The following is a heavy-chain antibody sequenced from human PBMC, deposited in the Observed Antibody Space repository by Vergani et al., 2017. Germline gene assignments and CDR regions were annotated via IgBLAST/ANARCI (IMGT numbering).Heavy chain of an antibody. CDR3: ASTLYCSSTSCYNYYGMDV. J-gene: IGHJ6*02. V-gene: IGHV1-18*01. D-gene: IGHD2-2*02. Sequence: QVQLVQSGAEVKKPGASVKVSCKASGYTFTSYGISWVRQAPGQGLEWMGWISAYNGNTNYAQKLQGRVTMTTDTSTSTAYMELRSLRSDDTAVYYCASTLYCSSTSCYNYYGMDVWGQGTTVTVSS. CDR1: GYTFTSYG. CDR2: ISAYNGNT.